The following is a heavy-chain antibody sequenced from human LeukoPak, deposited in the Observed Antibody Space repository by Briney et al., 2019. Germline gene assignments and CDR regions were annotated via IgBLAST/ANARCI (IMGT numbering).Heavy chain of an antibody. D-gene: IGHD3-10*01. CDR2: IYTSGST. Sequence: SETLSLTCTVSGGSISSGSYYWSWIRQPAGKGLEWIGRIYTSGSTNYNPSLKSRVTISVDTSKNQFSLKLSSVTAADTAVYYCARPRGVNDAFDIWGQGTMVTVSS. V-gene: IGHV4-61*02. CDR3: ARPRGVNDAFDI. CDR1: GGSISSGSYY. J-gene: IGHJ3*02.